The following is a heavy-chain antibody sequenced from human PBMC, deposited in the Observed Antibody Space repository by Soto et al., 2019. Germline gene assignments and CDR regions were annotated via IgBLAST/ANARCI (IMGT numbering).Heavy chain of an antibody. J-gene: IGHJ6*02. CDR2: ISYDGSNK. V-gene: IGHV3-30-3*01. D-gene: IGHD2-2*01. Sequence: QVQLVESGGGVVQPGRSLRLSCAASGFTFSSYAMHWVRQAPGKGLEWVAVISYDGSNKYYADSVKGRFTISRDNSKNTLYLQMNSLRAEDTAVYYCARSPQGVVVVPAAMQTQYYYYYYGMDVWGQGTTVTVSS. CDR3: ARSPQGVVVVPAAMQTQYYYYYYGMDV. CDR1: GFTFSSYA.